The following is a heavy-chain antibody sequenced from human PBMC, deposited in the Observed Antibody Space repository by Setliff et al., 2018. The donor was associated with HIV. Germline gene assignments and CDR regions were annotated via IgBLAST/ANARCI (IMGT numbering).Heavy chain of an antibody. CDR1: GGSISGYH. CDR3: ARVPFTTGFDY. J-gene: IGHJ4*02. V-gene: IGHV4-59*08. Sequence: PSETLSLTCNVSGGSISGYHWNWLRQPPGRGLEWIGNIYHSGGTHYNPSLRSRVTISVDTSKNHFSLKLSSVTAADTAVFYCARVPFTTGFDYWGQGILVTVSS. D-gene: IGHD3-3*01. CDR2: IYHSGGT.